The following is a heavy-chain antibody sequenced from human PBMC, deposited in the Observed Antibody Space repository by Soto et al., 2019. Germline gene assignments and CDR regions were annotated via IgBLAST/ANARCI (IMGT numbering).Heavy chain of an antibody. J-gene: IGHJ6*02. CDR1: GGSISSYY. V-gene: IGHV4-59*01. Sequence: PSETLSLTCTVSGGSISSYYWSWIRQPPGKGLEWIGYIYYSGSTNYNPSLKSRVTISVDTSKNQFSLKLSSVTAADTAVYYCARDGYDSDTLDGMDVWGQGTTVTVSS. CDR3: ARDGYDSDTLDGMDV. D-gene: IGHD3-22*01. CDR2: IYYSGST.